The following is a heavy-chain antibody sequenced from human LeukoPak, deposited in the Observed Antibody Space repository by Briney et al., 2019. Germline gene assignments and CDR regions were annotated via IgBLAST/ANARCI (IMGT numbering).Heavy chain of an antibody. D-gene: IGHD2-15*01. Sequence: ANYAQKFQGRVTITADKSTSTAYMQLISLRSEDTAVYYCARDRDCSGGSCYEYSYYYGMDVWGQGTTVTVSS. CDR2: A. V-gene: IGHV1-69*04. CDR3: ARDRDCSGGSCYEYSYYYGMDV. J-gene: IGHJ6*02.